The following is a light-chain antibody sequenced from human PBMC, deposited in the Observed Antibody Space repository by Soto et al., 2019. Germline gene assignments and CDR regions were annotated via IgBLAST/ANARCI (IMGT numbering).Light chain of an antibody. J-gene: IGLJ2*01. CDR3: QSYDSSLNAVV. V-gene: IGLV1-40*01. CDR2: GNS. CDR1: SSNIGAGYD. Sequence: QSVLTQPPSVSGAPGQRVTISCTGSSSNIGAGYDVHWYQQLPGTAPKLLIYGNSNRPSGVPDRFSGSKSGTSASLAITGLQAEDETDYYCQSYDSSLNAVVFGGGTKVTVL.